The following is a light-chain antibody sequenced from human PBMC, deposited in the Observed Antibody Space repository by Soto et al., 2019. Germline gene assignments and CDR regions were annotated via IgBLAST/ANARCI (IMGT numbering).Light chain of an antibody. CDR2: GAS. Sequence: MVLKQSPDPLSFSTGEIATLSCGASQSVTSSYLAWYQQRPGQAPRLLIYGASFRATGIPDRFSGSGSGTGFTLTISRLEPEDFAVYFCQQDSSSPETFGQGTKVDIK. CDR3: QQDSSSPET. V-gene: IGKV3-20*01. J-gene: IGKJ1*01. CDR1: QSVTSSY.